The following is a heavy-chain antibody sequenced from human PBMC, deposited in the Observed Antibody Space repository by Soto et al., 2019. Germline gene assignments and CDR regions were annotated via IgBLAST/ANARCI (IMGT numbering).Heavy chain of an antibody. V-gene: IGHV3-23*01. J-gene: IGHJ6*02. D-gene: IGHD1-26*01. CDR1: GFTFSSYS. CDR3: AKAATDYYYYGMDV. CDR2: ISGSGGST. Sequence: GGSLRLSCAASGFTFSSYSMSWVRQAPGKGLEWVSAISGSGGSTYYADSVKGRFTISRDNSKNTLYLQMNSLRAEDTAVYYCAKAATDYYYYGMDVWGQGTTFTVSS.